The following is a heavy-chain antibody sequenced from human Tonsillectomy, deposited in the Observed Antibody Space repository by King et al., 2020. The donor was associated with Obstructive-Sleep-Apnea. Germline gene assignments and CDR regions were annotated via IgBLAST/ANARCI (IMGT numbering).Heavy chain of an antibody. Sequence: VQLVESGGGLVQPGRSLRLSCAASGFTFDDYAMHWVRQAPGKGLEWVSGISSNSGSIGYADSVKGRFTISRDNAKNSLYLQMNSLRAEDTAFYYCAKDKGGTYYDGMYVWGQGTTVTVSS. J-gene: IGHJ6*02. CDR1: GFTFDDYA. CDR2: ISSNSGSI. CDR3: AKDKGGTYYDGMYV. D-gene: IGHD1-26*01. V-gene: IGHV3-9*01.